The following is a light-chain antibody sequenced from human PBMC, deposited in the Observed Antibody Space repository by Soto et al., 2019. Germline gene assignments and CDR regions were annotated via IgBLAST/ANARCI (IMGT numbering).Light chain of an antibody. CDR2: AAS. V-gene: IGKV1-27*01. J-gene: IGKJ4*01. CDR3: QKYNSALLT. CDR1: QDISNY. Sequence: DIQMTQSPSSLSASVGDRVTITCRASQDISNYLAWYQQKPGKVPKLLIYAASTLQSGVPSRFSGNGSGTDFTLTISSLQPEDVATYYCQKYNSALLTFGGGTKVGIK.